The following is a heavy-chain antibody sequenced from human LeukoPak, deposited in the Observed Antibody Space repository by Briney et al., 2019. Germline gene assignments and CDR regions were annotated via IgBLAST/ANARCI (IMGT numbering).Heavy chain of an antibody. CDR3: ARVLQWLPHY. D-gene: IGHD3-22*01. CDR2: INHSGST. CDR1: GGSFSGYY. Sequence: SETLSLTCAVYGGSFSGYYRSWIRQPPGKGLEWIGEINHSGSTNYNPSLKSRVTISVDTSKNQFSLKLSSVTAADTAVYYCARVLQWLPHYWGQGTLVTVSS. J-gene: IGHJ4*02. V-gene: IGHV4-34*01.